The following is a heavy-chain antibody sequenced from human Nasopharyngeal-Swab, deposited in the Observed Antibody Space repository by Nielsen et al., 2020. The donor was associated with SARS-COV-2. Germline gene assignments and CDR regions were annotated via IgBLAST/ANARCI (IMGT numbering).Heavy chain of an antibody. J-gene: IGHJ4*02. CDR2: ISSSSSYI. CDR1: GFTFSSYS. V-gene: IGHV3-21*01. Sequence: GESLKISCAAFGFTFSSYSMNWVRQAPGKGLEWVSSISSSSSYIYYADSVKGRFTISRDNAKNSLYLQMNSLRAEDTAVYYCARDRSTVTTYSDYWGQGTLVTVSS. CDR3: ARDRSTVTTYSDY. D-gene: IGHD4-17*01.